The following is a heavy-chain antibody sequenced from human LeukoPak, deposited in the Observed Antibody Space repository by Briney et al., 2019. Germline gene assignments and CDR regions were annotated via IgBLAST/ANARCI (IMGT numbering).Heavy chain of an antibody. CDR3: ANTNDYGDYAVRY. CDR2: ISSSGSTI. D-gene: IGHD4-17*01. Sequence: GGSLRLSCAASGFTFSSYDMNWVRQAPGKGLEWVSYISSSGSTIFYADSVKGRFTISRDNAKNSLYLQMSSLRAEDTAVYYCANTNDYGDYAVRYWGQGTLVTVSS. V-gene: IGHV3-48*04. CDR1: GFTFSSYD. J-gene: IGHJ4*02.